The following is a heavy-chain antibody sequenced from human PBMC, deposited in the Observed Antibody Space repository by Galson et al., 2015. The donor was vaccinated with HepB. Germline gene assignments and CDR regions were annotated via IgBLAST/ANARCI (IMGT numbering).Heavy chain of an antibody. CDR2: ISTNGATI. V-gene: IGHV3-48*04. D-gene: IGHD4/OR15-4a*01. Sequence: SLRLSCAASGFTFSSYTMSWVRQTPAMGLQWLSYISTNGATIHYADSVKGRFTIARDNAKNAMWLQMNSLRAEDTAVYYCATTKFGSGAYWTFDIWGQGTLVTVSS. J-gene: IGHJ3*02. CDR3: ATTKFGSGAYWTFDI. CDR1: GFTFSSYT.